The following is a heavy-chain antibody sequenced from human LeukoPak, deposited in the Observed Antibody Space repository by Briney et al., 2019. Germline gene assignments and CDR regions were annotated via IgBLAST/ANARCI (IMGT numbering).Heavy chain of an antibody. CDR3: AKPRSPFTYFDY. Sequence: GGSLRLSCAASGFTFSSYGMHWVRQAPGKGLEWVAFIRYDGSNKYYADSVKGRFTISRDNSKNTLYLQMNSLRAEDTAVYYCAKPRSPFTYFDYWGQGTLVTVSS. D-gene: IGHD2-15*01. J-gene: IGHJ4*02. CDR1: GFTFSSYG. V-gene: IGHV3-30*02. CDR2: IRYDGSNK.